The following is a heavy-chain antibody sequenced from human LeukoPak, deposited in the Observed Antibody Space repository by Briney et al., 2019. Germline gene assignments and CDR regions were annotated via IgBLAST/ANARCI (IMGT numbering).Heavy chain of an antibody. D-gene: IGHD2-21*02. CDR2: ISSSGSTI. V-gene: IGHV3-48*03. CDR1: AFTLSSYE. Sequence: GGSLRLSFAASAFTLSSYEMNWVRQAPGKWLEWVLYISSSGSTIYYADSVKGRFTISRDNAKTSLYLQMNSLRAEDTAVYYCARDEGDRAGWDYYYYGMDVWGKGTTVTVSS. J-gene: IGHJ6*04. CDR3: ARDEGDRAGWDYYYYGMDV.